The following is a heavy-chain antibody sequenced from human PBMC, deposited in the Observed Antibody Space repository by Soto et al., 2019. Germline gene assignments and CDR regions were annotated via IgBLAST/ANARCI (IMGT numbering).Heavy chain of an antibody. D-gene: IGHD2-21*01. CDR1: GLTVNSNY. J-gene: IGHJ2*01. CDR3: AREKGARDCFDL. CDR2: IYSGGNT. Sequence: EVQLVASGGGLVQSGGSLRLSCAASGLTVNSNYMSWVRQAPGKGLEWVSVIYSGGNTYYADSVKGRFTISRHNSENTLYLQMDTLRVEDTAVYYCAREKGARDCFDLWGRGTLVIVSS. V-gene: IGHV3-53*04.